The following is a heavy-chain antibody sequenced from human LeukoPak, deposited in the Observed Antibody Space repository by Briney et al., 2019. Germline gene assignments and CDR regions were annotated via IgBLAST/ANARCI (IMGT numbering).Heavy chain of an antibody. J-gene: IGHJ6*02. CDR2: INPKTGDT. V-gene: IGHV1-2*02. CDR3: ARGYYGMDV. CDR1: GYTFTGQY. Sequence: ASVKVSCKASGYTFTGQYLYWARQTPGQGLEWMGWINPKTGDTDSAQNFQGRVTMTRDTSITTVYMELSSLTSDDAAVYYCARGYYGMDVWGQGTTVTVSS.